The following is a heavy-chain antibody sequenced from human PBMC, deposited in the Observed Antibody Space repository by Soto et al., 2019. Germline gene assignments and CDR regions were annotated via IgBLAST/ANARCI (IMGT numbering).Heavy chain of an antibody. CDR3: ARYGVAGLDY. D-gene: IGHD3-3*01. J-gene: IGHJ4*02. CDR1: GGSISSSSYY. V-gene: IGHV4-39*01. Sequence: QLQLQESGPGLVKPSETLSLTCTVSGGSISSSSYYWGWIRQPPGKGLEWIGSIYYSGSTYYNPSLKSRVTISVDTSKNQCSLKLSSVTAADTAVYYCARYGVAGLDYWGQGTLVTVSS. CDR2: IYYSGST.